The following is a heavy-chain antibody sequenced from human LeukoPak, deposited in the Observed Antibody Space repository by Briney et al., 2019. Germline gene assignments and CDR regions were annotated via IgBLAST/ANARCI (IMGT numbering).Heavy chain of an antibody. J-gene: IGHJ4*02. CDR2: VCYNGTT. V-gene: IGHV4-59*01. D-gene: IGHD3-16*01. Sequence: SETLSLTCSVSGGSISRYFWAWIRQPPGKGLEWIGYVCYNGTTNYNPSLRNRVAISIDTSKNQFSLKLNSATAADTAVYYCATSGGFNSPRHYWGQGTLVTVSS. CDR3: ATSGGFNSPRHY. CDR1: GGSISRYF.